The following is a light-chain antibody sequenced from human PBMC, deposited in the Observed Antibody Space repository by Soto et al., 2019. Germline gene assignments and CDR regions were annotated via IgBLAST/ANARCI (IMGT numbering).Light chain of an antibody. CDR3: QQSYISPYT. CDR1: QSISKN. J-gene: IGKJ2*01. Sequence: DVQMTQSPASLSASVGDRVTITCRASQSISKNLNWYQHKVGKAPQLLIYSASDSQAGAPSRFSGSGSGTDFTLIISGLQPEDFATYYCQQSYISPYTFGQGTKVEIK. V-gene: IGKV1-39*01. CDR2: SAS.